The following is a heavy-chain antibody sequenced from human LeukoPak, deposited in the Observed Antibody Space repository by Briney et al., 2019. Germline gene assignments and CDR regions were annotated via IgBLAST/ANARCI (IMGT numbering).Heavy chain of an antibody. CDR3: ARVLTGLDWYFDL. J-gene: IGHJ2*01. Sequence: EASVKVSCKASGYTFTSYYMHWVRQAPGQGLEWMGIINPSGDSTSYAQKFQGRVTMTRDTSTSTVYMELSSLRSEDTAVYYCARVLTGLDWYFDLWGRGTLVTVSS. V-gene: IGHV1-46*01. D-gene: IGHD3/OR15-3a*01. CDR2: INPSGDST. CDR1: GYTFTSYY.